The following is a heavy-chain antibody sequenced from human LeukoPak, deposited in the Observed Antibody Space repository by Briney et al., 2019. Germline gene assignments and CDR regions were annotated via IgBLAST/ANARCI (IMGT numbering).Heavy chain of an antibody. CDR1: GFTFSSYA. CDR2: ISGSGGST. J-gene: IGHJ3*02. V-gene: IGHV3-23*01. Sequence: GGSLRLSCAASGFTFSSYAMSWVRQAPGKGLEWVSAISGSGGSTYYADSVKGRFTISRDNSKNTLYLKMNSLRAEDTAVYYCAKPTCSSTSCYSRMDAFDIRGQGTMVTVSS. D-gene: IGHD2-2*01. CDR3: AKPTCSSTSCYSRMDAFDI.